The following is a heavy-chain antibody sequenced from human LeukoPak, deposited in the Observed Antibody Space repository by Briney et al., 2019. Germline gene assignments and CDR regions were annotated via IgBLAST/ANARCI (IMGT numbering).Heavy chain of an antibody. J-gene: IGHJ4*02. Sequence: GGSLRLSCAASGFTFSSYWMSWVRQAPGKGLEWVSAISGSGGSTYYADSVKGRFTISRDNSKNTLYLQMNSLRAEDTAVYYCAKDRTYYYDSSGYRFDYWGQGTLDTVSS. CDR3: AKDRTYYYDSSGYRFDY. CDR2: ISGSGGST. D-gene: IGHD3-22*01. V-gene: IGHV3-23*01. CDR1: GFTFSSYW.